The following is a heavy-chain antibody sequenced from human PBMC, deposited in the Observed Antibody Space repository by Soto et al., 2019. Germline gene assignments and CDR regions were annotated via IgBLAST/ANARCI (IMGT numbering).Heavy chain of an antibody. CDR1: GGSISSSSYY. Sequence: PSETLSLTCTVSGGSISSSSYYWGWIRQPPGKGLEWIGSIYYSGSTYYNPSLKSRVTISVDTSKNQFSLKLSSVTAADTAVYYCASGNRTTVTQGGVDDAFDIWGQGTMVTVSS. J-gene: IGHJ3*02. CDR2: IYYSGST. V-gene: IGHV4-39*01. CDR3: ASGNRTTVTQGGVDDAFDI. D-gene: IGHD4-17*01.